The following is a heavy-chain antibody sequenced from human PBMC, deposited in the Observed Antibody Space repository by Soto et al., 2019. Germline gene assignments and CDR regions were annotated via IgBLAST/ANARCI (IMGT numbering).Heavy chain of an antibody. CDR2: IWYDGSNK. Sequence: QVQLVESGGGVVQPGGSLRLSCTTSGFTFNTYGMHWVRQAPGKGLEWVAIIWYDGSNKYYADSVKGRFTISRDNSRNRRYLQMNGLGAEDTALYYCARADCTGAYCYSWPFNYGVDVWGQGTTVTVSS. CDR3: ARADCTGAYCYSWPFNYGVDV. CDR1: GFTFNTYG. D-gene: IGHD2-15*01. J-gene: IGHJ6*02. V-gene: IGHV3-33*08.